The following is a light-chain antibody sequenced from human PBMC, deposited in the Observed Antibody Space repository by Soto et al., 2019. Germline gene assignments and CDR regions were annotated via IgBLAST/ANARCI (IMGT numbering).Light chain of an antibody. CDR3: QQYYSTPPYT. J-gene: IGKJ2*01. Sequence: IVMTQSPDSLAVSLGESATINCKSSQSVLYSSNHKNYLAWYRQKPGQPPKLLIYWASIRESGVPARISGSGSGTDFTLTISSLQAEDVAVYYCQQYYSTPPYTFGQGTKLEIK. CDR1: QSVLYSSNHKNY. CDR2: WAS. V-gene: IGKV4-1*01.